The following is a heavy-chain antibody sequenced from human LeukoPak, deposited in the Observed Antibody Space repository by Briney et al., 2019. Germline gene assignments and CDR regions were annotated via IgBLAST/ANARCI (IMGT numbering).Heavy chain of an antibody. J-gene: IGHJ4*02. CDR1: GYTLTELS. D-gene: IGHD6-19*01. CDR2: FDPEDGET. V-gene: IGHV1-24*01. Sequence: ASVKVSCKVSGYTLTELSMHWVRQAPGKGLEWMGGFDPEDGETIYAQKFQGRVTMAEDTSTDTAYMELSSLRSEDTAVYYCATMDAQWLVFDYWGQGTLVTVSS. CDR3: ATMDAQWLVFDY.